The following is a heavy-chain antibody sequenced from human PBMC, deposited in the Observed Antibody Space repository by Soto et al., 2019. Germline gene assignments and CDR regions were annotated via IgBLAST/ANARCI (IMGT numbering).Heavy chain of an antibody. D-gene: IGHD2-8*01. CDR1: GFTFSDYG. J-gene: IGHJ3*02. CDR3: AKSGGHYYWSDAFDI. CDR2: LSSDGSNK. Sequence: QVHLVESGGGVVQPGRSLRLSCAASGFTFSDYGMHWVRQAPGKGLEWVAVLSSDGSNKYYADSVKGRFTISRDNSKNTRYLQMNNLGAEDTAIYYCAKSGGHYYWSDAFDIGGQGTMVTVSS. V-gene: IGHV3-30*18.